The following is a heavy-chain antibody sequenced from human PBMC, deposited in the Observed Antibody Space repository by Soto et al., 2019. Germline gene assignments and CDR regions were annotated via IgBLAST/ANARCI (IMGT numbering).Heavy chain of an antibody. CDR2: IYWDDDK. CDR3: AHAYGGTSWPNDAFDV. V-gene: IGHV2-5*02. Sequence: QITLKESGPTLVKPTQTLTLTCTFSGFSLSADGVGVGWIRQPPGKALEWLALIYWDDDKRYRPSLKSRLTITKNTSQNQVVLTMTTMNPVDTATYCCAHAYGGTSWPNDAFDVWGQGTVVTVSS. CDR1: GFSLSADGVG. J-gene: IGHJ3*01. D-gene: IGHD2-2*01.